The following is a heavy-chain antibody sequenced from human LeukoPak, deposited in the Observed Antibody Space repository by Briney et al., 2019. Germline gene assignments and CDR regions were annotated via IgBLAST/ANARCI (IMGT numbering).Heavy chain of an antibody. CDR3: ARAPSPIAAAGAGGWFDP. J-gene: IGHJ5*02. CDR1: GFPFSRYG. D-gene: IGHD6-13*01. Sequence: PGGSLRLSCAASGFPFSRYGMHCVRPAPGKGLEGVAVIWYDGSNTYYADSVTGRFTISRDNSKNTLYLQMNSLRAEDTAVYYCARAPSPIAAAGAGGWFDPWGQGTLVTVSS. CDR2: IWYDGSNT. V-gene: IGHV3-33*01.